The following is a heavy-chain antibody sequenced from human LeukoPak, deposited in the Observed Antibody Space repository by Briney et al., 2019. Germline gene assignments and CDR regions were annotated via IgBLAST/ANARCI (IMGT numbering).Heavy chain of an antibody. CDR3: ARGLTIFGVARRGWFDP. CDR2: ISHSGST. J-gene: IGHJ5*02. CDR1: GGSFSGYY. Sequence: SETLSLTCAVYGGSFSGYYWSWIRQPPGKGLEWIGEISHSGSTNYNPSLKSRVTISVDTSKNQFSLKLSSVTAADTAVYYCARGLTIFGVARRGWFDPWGQGTLVTVSS. V-gene: IGHV4-34*01. D-gene: IGHD3-3*01.